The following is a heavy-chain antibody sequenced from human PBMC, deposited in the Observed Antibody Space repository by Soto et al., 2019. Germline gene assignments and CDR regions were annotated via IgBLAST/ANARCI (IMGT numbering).Heavy chain of an antibody. CDR2: VYYTETT. CDR1: GGSINSSDHF. J-gene: IGHJ5*02. V-gene: IGHV4-39*01. Sequence: PSETLSLTCSLSGGSINSSDHFWGWIRQTPGKGLEWIGSVYYTETTYYNPSLKNPVTISVETSRSTFSLKVNSVTAADTGIYYCARQRVLSTNMFITSFDPWGQGTLVTVSS. CDR3: ARQRVLSTNMFITSFDP. D-gene: IGHD3-10*02.